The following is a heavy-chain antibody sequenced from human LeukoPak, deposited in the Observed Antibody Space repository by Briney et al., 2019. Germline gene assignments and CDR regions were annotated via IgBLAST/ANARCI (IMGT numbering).Heavy chain of an antibody. J-gene: IGHJ5*02. CDR3: ARDRHGSGSAHSFDP. CDR2: IYSSGST. V-gene: IGHV4-59*01. CDR1: GGSINNYY. D-gene: IGHD3-10*01. Sequence: PSETLSLTWTVSGGSINNYYWSWIRQPPGKVLEWIAYIYSSGSTNYNPSLKSRVTISVDTSRNQFSLKLTSVTAADTAVYYCARDRHGSGSAHSFDPWGQGILVTVSS.